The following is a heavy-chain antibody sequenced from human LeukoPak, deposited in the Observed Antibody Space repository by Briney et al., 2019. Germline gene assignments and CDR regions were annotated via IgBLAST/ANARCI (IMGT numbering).Heavy chain of an antibody. CDR1: GYSFTSYW. J-gene: IGHJ4*02. D-gene: IGHD1-26*01. CDR2: IYPGDSDT. Sequence: GESLKISCKGSGYSFTSYWIGWVRQMPGKGLEWMGIIYPGDSDTRYSPSFQGQVTISADKSISTAHLQWSSLKASDTAMYYCARYSGSYLHYFDYWGQGTLVTVSS. V-gene: IGHV5-51*01. CDR3: ARYSGSYLHYFDY.